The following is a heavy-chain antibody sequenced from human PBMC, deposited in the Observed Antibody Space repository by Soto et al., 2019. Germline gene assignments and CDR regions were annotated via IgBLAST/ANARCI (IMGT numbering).Heavy chain of an antibody. D-gene: IGHD3-22*01. J-gene: IGHJ6*02. CDR3: ARAGYDSSGYYFYAMDV. Sequence: GGSLRLSCVASGFILSGYDMHWVRQATGEGLEWVSAIGTAGDPYYSGSVKGRFTISRGNAENSVYLQMNSLRAGDTAVYYCARAGYDSSGYYFYAMDVWRPGTTVTVSS. CDR2: IGTAGDP. V-gene: IGHV3-13*05. CDR1: GFILSGYD.